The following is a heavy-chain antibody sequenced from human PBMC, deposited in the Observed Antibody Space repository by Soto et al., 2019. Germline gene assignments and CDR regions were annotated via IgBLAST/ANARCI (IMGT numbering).Heavy chain of an antibody. V-gene: IGHV4-59*01. CDR2: IYYSGST. J-gene: IGHJ6*03. Sequence: QVQLQESGPGLVKPSETLSLTCTVSGGSISSYYWSWIRQPPGKGLEWIGYIYYSGSTNYNPSLKSRVTISVDTSKNQFSLKLSSVTAADTAVYYCARFLWGDYGDYGTTELLYYYYMDVWGKGTTVTVSS. CDR3: ARFLWGDYGDYGTTELLYYYYMDV. D-gene: IGHD4-17*01. CDR1: GGSISSYY.